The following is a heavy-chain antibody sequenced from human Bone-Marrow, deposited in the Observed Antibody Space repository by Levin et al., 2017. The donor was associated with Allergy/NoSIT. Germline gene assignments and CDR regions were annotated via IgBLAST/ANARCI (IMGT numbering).Heavy chain of an antibody. CDR1: GFTFSGFA. D-gene: IGHD3-3*01. CDR2: IAYDGTSP. Sequence: AGGSLRLSCAVSGFTFSGFAMHWVRQAPGKGLEWVAVIAYDGTSPYYAASVKGRFTIARDNSRNTLYLQMDSLTAEDTAVYYCAKDWRSYYYSYGFEVWGQGATVTVSS. V-gene: IGHV3-30*18. J-gene: IGHJ6*02. CDR3: AKDWRSYYYSYGFEV.